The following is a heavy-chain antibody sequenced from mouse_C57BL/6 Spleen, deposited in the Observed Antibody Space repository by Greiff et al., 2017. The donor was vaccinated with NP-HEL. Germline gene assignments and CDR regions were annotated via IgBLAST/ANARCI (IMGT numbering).Heavy chain of an antibody. CDR2: INYDGSST. CDR3: ARDDYGGNYFDY. Sequence: EVQVVESEGGLVQPGSSMKLSCTASGFTFSDYYMAWVRQVPEKGLEWVANINYDGSSTYYLDSLKSRFIISRDNAKNILYLQMSSLKSEDTATYYCARDDYGGNYFDYWGQGTTLTVSS. J-gene: IGHJ2*01. D-gene: IGHD1-1*01. CDR1: GFTFSDYY. V-gene: IGHV5-16*01.